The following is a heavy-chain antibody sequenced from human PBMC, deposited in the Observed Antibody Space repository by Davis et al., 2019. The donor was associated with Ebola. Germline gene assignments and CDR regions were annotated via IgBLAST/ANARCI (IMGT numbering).Heavy chain of an antibody. D-gene: IGHD3-22*01. CDR2: IYYSGST. CDR1: GGSIISSSSY. CDR3: ARGRGVVVNMFDY. V-gene: IGHV4-39*07. J-gene: IGHJ4*02. Sequence: GSLRLSCTVSGGSIISSSSYWGWIRQPPGKGLEWIGSIYYSGSTYYNPSLKSRVTISVDTSKNQFSLKLSSVTAADTAVYYCARGRGVVVNMFDYWGQGTLVTVSS.